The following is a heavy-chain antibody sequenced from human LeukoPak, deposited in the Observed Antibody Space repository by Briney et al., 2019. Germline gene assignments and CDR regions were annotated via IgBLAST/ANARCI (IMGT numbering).Heavy chain of an antibody. CDR1: GYTFTSYG. D-gene: IGHD5-18*01. Sequence: ASVKVSCKASGYTFTSYGISWVRQAPGQGLEWMGWISAYNGNTNYAQKLQGRVTMTTDTSTSTAYMELSRLRSDDTAVYYCARYTAMVNFDYWGQGTLVTVSS. J-gene: IGHJ4*02. V-gene: IGHV1-18*01. CDR2: ISAYNGNT. CDR3: ARYTAMVNFDY.